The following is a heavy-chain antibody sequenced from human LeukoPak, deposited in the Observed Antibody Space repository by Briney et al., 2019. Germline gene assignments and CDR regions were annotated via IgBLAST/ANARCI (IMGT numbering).Heavy chain of an antibody. CDR1: GFTFSSYG. Sequence: GGTLRLSCAASGFTFSSYGMSWVRQAPGKGLEWVSAISGSGGSTYYADSVKGRFTISRDNSKNTLYLQMNSLRAEDTAVYYCAKDQMTTVTYYYYYYMDVWGKGTTVTISS. V-gene: IGHV3-23*01. CDR2: ISGSGGST. J-gene: IGHJ6*03. D-gene: IGHD4-17*01. CDR3: AKDQMTTVTYYYYYYMDV.